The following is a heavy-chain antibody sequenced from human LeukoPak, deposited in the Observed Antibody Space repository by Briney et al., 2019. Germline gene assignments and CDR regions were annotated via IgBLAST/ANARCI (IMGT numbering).Heavy chain of an antibody. CDR2: INPNSGGT. D-gene: IGHD1-14*01. Sequence: ASVKVSCTASGYTFTSYYMHWVRQAPGQGLEWMGWINPNSGGTNYAQKFQGRVTMTRDTSISTAYMELSRLRSDDTAVYYCARGRAFHSGNNWFDPWGQGTLVTVSS. CDR3: ARGRAFHSGNNWFDP. CDR1: GYTFTSYY. J-gene: IGHJ5*02. V-gene: IGHV1-2*02.